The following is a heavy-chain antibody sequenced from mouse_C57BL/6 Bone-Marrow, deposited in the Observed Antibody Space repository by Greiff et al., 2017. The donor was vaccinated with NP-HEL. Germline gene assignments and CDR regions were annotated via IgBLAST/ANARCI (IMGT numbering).Heavy chain of an antibody. J-gene: IGHJ3*01. V-gene: IGHV1-63*01. CDR3: ARRDGYYPAWFAY. Sequence: VQLVESGAELVRPGTSVKMSCKASGYTFTNYWIGWAKQRPGHGLEWIGDIYPGGGYTNYNEKFKGKATLTADKSSSTAYMQFSSLTSEDSAIYYCARRDGYYPAWFAYWGQGTLVTVSA. CDR2: IYPGGGYT. CDR1: GYTFTNYW. D-gene: IGHD2-3*01.